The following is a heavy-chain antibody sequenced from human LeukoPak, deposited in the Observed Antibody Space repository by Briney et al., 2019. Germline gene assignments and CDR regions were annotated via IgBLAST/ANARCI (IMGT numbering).Heavy chain of an antibody. V-gene: IGHV3-23*01. CDR2: LSRGGATT. J-gene: IGHJ4*02. D-gene: IGHD2-8*01. CDR3: AKEQRIRHCSEGVCMEGYYFDY. CDR1: GLNFNMFA. Sequence: PGGSLRLSCTGSGLNFNMFAMNWVRQAPAQGLDWVSGLSRGGATTNYADSVKGRFTISRDKSKNMVFLQMNSLRPEDTAVYYCAKEQRIRHCSEGVCMEGYYFDYWGQGTLVTVSS.